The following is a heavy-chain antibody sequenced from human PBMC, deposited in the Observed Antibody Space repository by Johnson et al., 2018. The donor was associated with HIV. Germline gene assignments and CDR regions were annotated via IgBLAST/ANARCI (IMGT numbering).Heavy chain of an antibody. V-gene: IGHV3-53*01. CDR3: ARDSYDTTGQQHDAFDI. Sequence: VQLVQSGGGLIQPGGSLGLSCAASGFNVSTNNMNWVRQAPGKGLEWVSVTYSGGSTYYADSVKGRFNISRDISKNSLFLQMNSLRAEDTAMYYCARDSYDTTGQQHDAFDIWGQGTMVTVSS. J-gene: IGHJ3*02. CDR1: GFNVSTNN. CDR2: TYSGGST. D-gene: IGHD3-22*01.